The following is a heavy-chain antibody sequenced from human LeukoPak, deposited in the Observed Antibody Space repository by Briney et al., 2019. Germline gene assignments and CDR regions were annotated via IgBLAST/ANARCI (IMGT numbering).Heavy chain of an antibody. CDR3: ARQSSGFDSPLDY. D-gene: IGHD5-12*01. Sequence: GESLKISCKGSGYSFTNYWIGWVRQMPGKGLEWMGIIYPGDSDTRYSPSFQGQVTFSADKSISTAYLQWSSLKASDTAMYYCARQSSGFDSPLDYWGQGTLVTVSS. CDR1: GYSFTNYW. CDR2: IYPGDSDT. J-gene: IGHJ4*02. V-gene: IGHV5-51*01.